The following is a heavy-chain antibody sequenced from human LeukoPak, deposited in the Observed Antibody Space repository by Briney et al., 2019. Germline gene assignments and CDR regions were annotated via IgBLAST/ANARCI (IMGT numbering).Heavy chain of an antibody. V-gene: IGHV4-39*01. CDR2: IYYSGST. D-gene: IGHD1-26*01. CDR3: ARAMGKSYYFDY. J-gene: IGHJ4*02. Sequence: SETLSLTCTVSGGSISSSSYYWGWIRQPLGKGLEWIGSIYYSGSTYYNPSLKSRVTISVDTSKNQFSLKLSSVTAADTAVYYCARAMGKSYYFDYWGQGTLVTVSS. CDR1: GGSISSSSYY.